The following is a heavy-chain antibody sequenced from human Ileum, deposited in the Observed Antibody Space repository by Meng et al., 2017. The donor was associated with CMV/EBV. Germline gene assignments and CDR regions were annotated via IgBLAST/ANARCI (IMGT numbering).Heavy chain of an antibody. D-gene: IGHD6-19*01. J-gene: IGHJ4*02. Sequence: GESLKISCAASGFRFSDSAMHWVRQASGKGLEWVGRIRSKAHGYATEYAASVRGRFTFFRDDSKNTTYLQLNRLRTEDTAVYFCSNSGLGYWGQGTPVTVSS. CDR3: SNSGLGY. CDR1: GFRFSDSA. V-gene: IGHV3-73*01. CDR2: IRSKAHGYAT.